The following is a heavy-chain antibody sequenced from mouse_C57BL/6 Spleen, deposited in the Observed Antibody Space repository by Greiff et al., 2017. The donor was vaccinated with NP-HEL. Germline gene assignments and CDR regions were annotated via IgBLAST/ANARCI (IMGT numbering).Heavy chain of an antibody. CDR2: IYPRDGST. Sequence: VQLQQSDAELVKPGASVKISCKVSGYTFTDHTIHWMKQRPEQGLEWIGYIYPRDGSTKYNEKFKGKATLTADKSSSTAYMQLNSLTSEDSAVYFCARRGFITTVVARYYAMDYWGQGTSVTVSS. CDR1: GYTFTDHT. D-gene: IGHD1-1*01. V-gene: IGHV1-78*01. J-gene: IGHJ4*01. CDR3: ARRGFITTVVARYYAMDY.